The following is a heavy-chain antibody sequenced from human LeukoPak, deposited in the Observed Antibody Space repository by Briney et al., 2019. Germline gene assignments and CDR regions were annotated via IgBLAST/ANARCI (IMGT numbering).Heavy chain of an antibody. Sequence: SETLSLTCAVYGGSFSGYYWSWIRQPPGKGLEWIGEINHSGSTNYNPSLKSRVTISVDTSKNQFSLKLSSVTAADTAVYYCARGGWLHIYLQHWGQGTLVTVSS. CDR3: ARGGWLHIYLQH. D-gene: IGHD5-24*01. V-gene: IGHV4-34*01. CDR2: INHSGST. CDR1: GGSFSGYY. J-gene: IGHJ1*01.